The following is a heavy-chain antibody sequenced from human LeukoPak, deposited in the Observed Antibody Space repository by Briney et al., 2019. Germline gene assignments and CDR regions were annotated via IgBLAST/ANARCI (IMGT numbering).Heavy chain of an antibody. D-gene: IGHD5-18*01. Sequence: GESLKISCKGSGYSFTGYWIGWVRQMPGKGLELMGIIYPGDSDTRYSPSFQGQVTISADKSIGTAYLQWSSLKASDTAMYYCASLPGYSYGSDYYYGMDVWGQGTTVTVSS. CDR3: ASLPGYSYGSDYYYGMDV. V-gene: IGHV5-51*01. J-gene: IGHJ6*02. CDR1: GYSFTGYW. CDR2: IYPGDSDT.